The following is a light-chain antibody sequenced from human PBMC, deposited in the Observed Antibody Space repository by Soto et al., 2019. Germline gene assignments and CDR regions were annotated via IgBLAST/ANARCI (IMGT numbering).Light chain of an antibody. CDR3: QQYNSYPVA. CDR2: QAS. CDR1: QSISSW. V-gene: IGKV1-5*03. J-gene: IGKJ1*01. Sequence: DIQMTQSPSTLSASVRDSVTITCRASQSISSWLAWYQQKPGKAPKLLIYQASSLESGVPSRFSGSGSGTELTLTISSLQPDDFATYYCQQYNSYPVAFVQGTKVEIK.